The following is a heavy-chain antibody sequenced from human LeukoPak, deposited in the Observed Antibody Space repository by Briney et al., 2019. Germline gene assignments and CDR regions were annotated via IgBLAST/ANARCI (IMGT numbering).Heavy chain of an antibody. CDR2: IIPIFGTA. Sequence: ASVKVSCKASGGTFSSYAISWVRQAPGQGLEWMGGIIPIFGTANYAQKFQGRVTITADESTSTAYMELSSPRSEDTAVYYCALWFGELAYFDYWGQGTLVTVSS. J-gene: IGHJ4*02. CDR1: GGTFSSYA. CDR3: ALWFGELAYFDY. V-gene: IGHV1-69*13. D-gene: IGHD3-10*01.